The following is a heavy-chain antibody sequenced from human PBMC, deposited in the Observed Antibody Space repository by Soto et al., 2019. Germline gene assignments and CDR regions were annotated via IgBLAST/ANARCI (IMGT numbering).Heavy chain of an antibody. CDR1: GFTFTTYA. CDR2: ISGGGGST. CDR3: ARGYYYYYGMDV. Sequence: PGGSLRLSCAASGFTFTTYAMSWVRQAPGKGLEWVSAISGGGGSTYYAASVKGRFTISRDNSKNTVYLQMNSLRAEDTAVYYCARGYYYYYGMDVWGQGTTVTVSS. V-gene: IGHV3-23*01. J-gene: IGHJ6*02.